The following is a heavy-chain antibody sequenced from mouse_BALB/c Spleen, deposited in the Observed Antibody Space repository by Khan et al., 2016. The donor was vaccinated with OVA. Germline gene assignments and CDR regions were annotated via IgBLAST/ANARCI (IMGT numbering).Heavy chain of an antibody. D-gene: IGHD1-1*01. V-gene: IGHV5-9-3*01. CDR2: ISRGGDYT. Sequence: EVELVESGGGLVKPGGPLKLSCTTSGFTFSTYAMSWVRQTPEKRLEWVATISRGGDYTSYPDSVKGRFTISRDNAKSTPYLQMSSLRSEDTAMYSCARHNYGPFAYWGQGTMVTVSA. J-gene: IGHJ3*01. CDR3: ARHNYGPFAY. CDR1: GFTFSTYA.